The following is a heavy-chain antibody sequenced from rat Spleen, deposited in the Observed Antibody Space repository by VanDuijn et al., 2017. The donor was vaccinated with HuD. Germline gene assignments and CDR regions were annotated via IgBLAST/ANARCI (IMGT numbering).Heavy chain of an antibody. Sequence: QVQMKETGPGLVQTTQTLSVACTVSGFSLTSYGVHWVRQAPGKGLEWMGAIWSGGSTDYNSALKSRLSISRDTSKSQVFLKMNSLQTEDTAIYFCTRSSYYGYTPFDYWGQGVMVTVSS. CDR2: IWSGGST. CDR1: GFSLTSYG. V-gene: IGHV2-1*01. D-gene: IGHD1-7*01. CDR3: TRSSYYGYTPFDY. J-gene: IGHJ2*01.